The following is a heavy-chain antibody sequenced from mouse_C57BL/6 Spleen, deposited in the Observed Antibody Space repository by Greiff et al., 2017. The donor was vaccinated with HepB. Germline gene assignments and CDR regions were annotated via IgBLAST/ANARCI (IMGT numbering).Heavy chain of an antibody. CDR3: TPLLGAMDY. CDR2: IRLKSDNYAT. D-gene: IGHD2-10*01. CDR1: GFTFSNYW. Sequence: EVHLVESGGGLVQPGGSMKLSCVASGFTFSNYWMNWVSQSPEKGLEWVAQIRLKSDNYATQYAESVKGRFTISRDDSKSSVYLQMNNLRAEDTGIYYCTPLLGAMDYWGQGTSVTVSS. J-gene: IGHJ4*01. V-gene: IGHV6-3*01.